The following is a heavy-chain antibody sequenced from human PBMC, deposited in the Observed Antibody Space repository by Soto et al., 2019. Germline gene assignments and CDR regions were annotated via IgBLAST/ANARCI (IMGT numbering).Heavy chain of an antibody. CDR3: ARFPIEYSLSSGSYGREV. CDR1: GGSISSYY. V-gene: IGHV4-59*01. D-gene: IGHD6-6*01. J-gene: IGHJ6*04. Sequence: SETLSLTRTVSGGSISSYYWSWIRQPPGEGLEWIGYIYYSGSTKYNPSLNSRVTISVGTSTNQFSLKLNSVTAADTAVYSCARFPIEYSLSSGSYGREVWGKGTTVNVSS. CDR2: IYYSGST.